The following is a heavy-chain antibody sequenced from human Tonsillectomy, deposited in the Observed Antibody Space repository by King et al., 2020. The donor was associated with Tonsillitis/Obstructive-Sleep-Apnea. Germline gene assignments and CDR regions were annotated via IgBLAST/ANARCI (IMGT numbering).Heavy chain of an antibody. V-gene: IGHV3-30*01. D-gene: IGHD6-19*01. CDR1: GFTFSNYA. Sequence: VQLVESGGGVVQPGRSLRLSCAASGFTFSNYAIHWVRQAPGKGLEWVAVISYDGSNEFYVDSVKGRFTISRDNSKNMLYLQMNSLRAEETAVYYCARERFQWVVRYYMDVWGKGTTVTVSS. J-gene: IGHJ6*03. CDR3: ARERFQWVVRYYMDV. CDR2: ISYDGSNE.